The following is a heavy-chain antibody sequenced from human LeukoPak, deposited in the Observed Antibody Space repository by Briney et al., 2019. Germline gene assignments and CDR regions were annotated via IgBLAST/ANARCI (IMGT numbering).Heavy chain of an antibody. Sequence: PGGSLRLSCAASGFTFSSHAMSWVRQAPGKGLEWVSAIGGSGSSTYYPASVKGRFTVSRDNSKNTLYLQMNSLRAEDTAVYYCARVFGSSFFYGMDVWGQGTTVTVSS. D-gene: IGHD6-13*01. CDR2: IGGSGSST. CDR1: GFTFSSHA. J-gene: IGHJ6*02. CDR3: ARVFGSSFFYGMDV. V-gene: IGHV3-23*01.